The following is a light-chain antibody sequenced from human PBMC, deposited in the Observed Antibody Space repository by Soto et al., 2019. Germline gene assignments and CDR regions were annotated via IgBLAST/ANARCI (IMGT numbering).Light chain of an antibody. Sequence: QMTQSPSSLSASVGDRVTITCRASQDISNDLAWYQQKPGGAPKLLIYEASTLQSGVPSRFSGSGSGADFTLTISSLQPEDVAIYYCQKYNDAPRTFGQGPRVEMK. CDR3: QKYNDAPRT. V-gene: IGKV1-27*01. CDR2: EAS. CDR1: QDISND. J-gene: IGKJ1*01.